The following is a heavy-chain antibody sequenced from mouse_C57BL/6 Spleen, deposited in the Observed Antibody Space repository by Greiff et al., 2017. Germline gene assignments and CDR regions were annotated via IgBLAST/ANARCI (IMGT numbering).Heavy chain of an antibody. J-gene: IGHJ2*01. V-gene: IGHV3-6*01. CDR3: ARDGNYDYFDY. CDR2: ISYDGSN. CDR1: GYSITSGYY. Sequence: ESGPGLVKPSQSLSLTCSVTGYSITSGYYWNWIRQFPGNKLEWVGYISYDGSNNYNPSLKNRISITRDTSKNQCFLKLNSVTTEDTATYYCARDGNYDYFDYWGQGTTLTVSS. D-gene: IGHD2-1*01.